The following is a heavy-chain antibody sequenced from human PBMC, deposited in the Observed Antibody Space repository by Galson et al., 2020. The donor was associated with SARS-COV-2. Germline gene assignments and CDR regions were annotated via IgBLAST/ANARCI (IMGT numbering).Heavy chain of an antibody. Sequence: SGPTLVNLPHPLTLTCTFSGFSLRSSGVGVGWLRQPPGKALEWLALLYWAADEPYSPSLQNRLTITKATSKNQVVLTMTNMDPVDTGTYFCAHVLYFESSGYWGFDYWGQGTRVIVSS. CDR3: AHVLYFESSGYWGFDY. V-gene: IGHV2-5*02. CDR2: LYWAADE. D-gene: IGHD3-22*01. J-gene: IGHJ4*02. CDR1: GFSLRSSGVG.